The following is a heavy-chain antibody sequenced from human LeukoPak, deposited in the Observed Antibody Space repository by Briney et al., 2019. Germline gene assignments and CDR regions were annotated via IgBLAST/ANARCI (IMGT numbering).Heavy chain of an antibody. CDR1: GFSFSGHW. V-gene: IGHV3-74*01. Sequence: PGGSLRLSCTASGFSFSGHWMHWARHLPGKGLVWVSRISPTGSTTSYADSVKGRFTVSRDNAKNTLYLQVNNLGAEDTAVYYCARGPNSNWSGLDSWGQGTLLTVSS. CDR3: ARGPNSNWSGLDS. D-gene: IGHD6-6*01. CDR2: ISPTGSTT. J-gene: IGHJ4*02.